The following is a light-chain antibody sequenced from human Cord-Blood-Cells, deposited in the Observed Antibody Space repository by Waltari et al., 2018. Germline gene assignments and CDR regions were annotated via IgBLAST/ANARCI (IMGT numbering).Light chain of an antibody. Sequence: QSALTQPASVSGSPGQSITISCTGTSRDGGSSNYVSWYQQHPGKAPKLMIYSFSIRPSGVSNRFSGSKAGNTASLTISGLQAEDEADYYCSSYTSSSTYVFGTGTKVTVL. CDR3: SSYTSSSTYV. CDR1: SRDGGSSNY. CDR2: SFS. J-gene: IGLJ1*01. V-gene: IGLV2-14*01.